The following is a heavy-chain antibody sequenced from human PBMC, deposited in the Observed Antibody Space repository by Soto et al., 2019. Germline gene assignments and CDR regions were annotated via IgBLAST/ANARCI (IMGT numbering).Heavy chain of an antibody. CDR3: ARQRSN. J-gene: IGHJ4*02. D-gene: IGHD4-17*01. V-gene: IGHV4-39*01. CDR2: IYYSGIT. CDR1: GVSISNSSYY. Sequence: PSETLSLTCTVSGVSISNSSYYWGWIRRPPGKGLEWIGTIYYSGITYYNPSLKSRVTISVDTSKNQFSLKLTSVTAADTAVYYCARQRSNWGQGTLVTVSS.